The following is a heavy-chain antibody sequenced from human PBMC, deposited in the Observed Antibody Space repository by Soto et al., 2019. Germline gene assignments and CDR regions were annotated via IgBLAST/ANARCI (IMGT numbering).Heavy chain of an antibody. CDR2: MNPNSGNT. V-gene: IGHV1-8*02. CDR1: GGTFSSYA. J-gene: IGHJ5*02. CDR3: ARRLGITIFGVVPREYNWFDP. Sequence: ASVKVSCKASGGTFSSYAISWVRQATGQGLEWMGWMNPNSGNTGYAQKFQGRVTMTRNTSISTAYMELSSLRSEDTAVYYCARRLGITIFGVVPREYNWFDPWGQGTLVTVS. D-gene: IGHD3-3*01.